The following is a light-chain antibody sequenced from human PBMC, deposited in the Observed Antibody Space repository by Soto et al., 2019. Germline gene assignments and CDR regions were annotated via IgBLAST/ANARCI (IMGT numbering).Light chain of an antibody. V-gene: IGKV3-20*01. Sequence: EIVLTQSPGTLSLSPGERATLSCRASQSVSSSYLAWYQQKPGQAPRLLIYGASSRATGIPDRFSGGGSGTDCTLTISRLEPEDFAVYYCQQYGSSRWTFGQGTKVEI. CDR2: GAS. J-gene: IGKJ1*01. CDR1: QSVSSSY. CDR3: QQYGSSRWT.